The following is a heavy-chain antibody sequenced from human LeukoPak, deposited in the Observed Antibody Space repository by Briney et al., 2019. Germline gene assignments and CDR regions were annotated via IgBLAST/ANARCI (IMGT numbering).Heavy chain of an antibody. CDR2: IWYDGSNK. D-gene: IGHD1-26*01. CDR3: ARAAGAEPAPFDY. V-gene: IGHV3-33*01. Sequence: GGSLRLSCAASGFTFSSYCMHWVRQAPGKGLEWVAVIWYDGSNKYYADSVKGRFTISRDNSKNTLYLQMNSLRAEDTAVYYCARAAGAEPAPFDYWGQGTLVTVSS. CDR1: GFTFSSYC. J-gene: IGHJ4*02.